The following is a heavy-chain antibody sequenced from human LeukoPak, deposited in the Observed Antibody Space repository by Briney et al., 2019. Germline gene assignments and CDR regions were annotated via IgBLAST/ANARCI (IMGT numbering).Heavy chain of an antibody. CDR1: GGTFISYA. V-gene: IGHV1-69*04. D-gene: IGHD2-21*01. Sequence: SVKVSCKASGGTFISYAISWVRQAPGQGLEWMGRIIPILGIANYAQKFQGRVTITADKSTSTAYMELSSLRSEDTAVYYCARDLVVVGYYGMDVWGQGTTVTVSS. J-gene: IGHJ6*02. CDR3: ARDLVVVGYYGMDV. CDR2: IIPILGIA.